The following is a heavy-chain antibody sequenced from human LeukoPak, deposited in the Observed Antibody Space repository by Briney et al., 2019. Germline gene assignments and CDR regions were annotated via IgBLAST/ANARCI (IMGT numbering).Heavy chain of an antibody. CDR3: VREVGRAYYFDY. CDR2: IWSDGSDK. D-gene: IGHD1-26*01. J-gene: IGHJ4*02. Sequence: PGGSLRLSCAASGFTFNTFMHWVRQAPGKGLEWVAVIWSDGSDKFYADSVKGRFTISRDNFKNTLCLQMDSLRVEDTAVYYCVREVGRAYYFDYWGQGTPVTVSS. CDR1: GFTFNTF. V-gene: IGHV3-33*01.